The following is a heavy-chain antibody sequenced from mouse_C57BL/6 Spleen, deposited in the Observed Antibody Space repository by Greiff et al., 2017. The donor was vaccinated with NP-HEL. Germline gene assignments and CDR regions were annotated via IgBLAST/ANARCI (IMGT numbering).Heavy chain of an antibody. CDR1: GFSLTSYG. Sequence: VQLQQSGPGLVQPSQSLSITCTVSGFSLTSYGVHWVRQSPGKGLEWLGVIWSGGSTDYNAAFISRLSISKDNSKSQVFFKMNSLQADDTAIYYCASSYYYGSSHWGQGTTLTVSS. J-gene: IGHJ2*01. V-gene: IGHV2-2*01. CDR3: ASSYYYGSSH. D-gene: IGHD1-1*01. CDR2: IWSGGST.